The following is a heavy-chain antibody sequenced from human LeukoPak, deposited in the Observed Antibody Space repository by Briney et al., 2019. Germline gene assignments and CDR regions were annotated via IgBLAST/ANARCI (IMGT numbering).Heavy chain of an antibody. D-gene: IGHD6-19*01. Sequence: AASVKVSCKASGYTFTSYYIHWVRQAPGQGLEWMGIINPSGGSTSYAQKFQGRVTMTRDTSTSTVYMELSSLRSEDTAVYYCARERGGWYLFDYWGQGTMVTVSS. J-gene: IGHJ4*02. V-gene: IGHV1-46*03. CDR3: ARERGGWYLFDY. CDR2: INPSGGST. CDR1: GYTFTSYY.